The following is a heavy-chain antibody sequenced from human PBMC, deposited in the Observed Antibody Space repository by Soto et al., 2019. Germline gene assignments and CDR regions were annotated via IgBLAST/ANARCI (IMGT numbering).Heavy chain of an antibody. V-gene: IGHV4-30-2*01. J-gene: IGHJ6*02. CDR2: IYHSGST. Sequence: SETLSLTCAVSGGSISSGGYSWSWIRQPPGKGLEWIGYIYHSGSTYYNPSLKSRVTISVDRSKNQFSLKLSSVTAADTAVYYCAIFNGYCVSTKCHGLYVMDFRGQGSSVIVSS. CDR1: GGSISSGGYS. D-gene: IGHD2-2*03. CDR3: AIFNGYCVSTKCHGLYVMDF.